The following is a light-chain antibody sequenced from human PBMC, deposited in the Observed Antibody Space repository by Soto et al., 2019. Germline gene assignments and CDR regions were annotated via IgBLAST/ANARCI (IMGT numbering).Light chain of an antibody. CDR1: SSNIGAGYD. V-gene: IGLV1-40*01. J-gene: IGLJ2*01. CDR3: QSYDSSLRHVV. Sequence: QSVLTQPPSVSGAPGQRVTISCTGSSSNIGAGYDVHWYQQLPGTAPKLLIYGNGNRPSGVPDRFSGSKSGTSASLAITGLQAEDEADYYCQSYDSSLRHVVFGGGTQLTVL. CDR2: GNG.